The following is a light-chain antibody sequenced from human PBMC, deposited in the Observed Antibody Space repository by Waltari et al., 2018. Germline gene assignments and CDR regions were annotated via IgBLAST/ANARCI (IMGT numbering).Light chain of an antibody. Sequence: DIQMTQSSSSQSASVGDRVTLTCQASQDISNHLNWYQHKAGKAPNLLIYDASTLEAGVPSRFSGRGSGTAFTLTISSLQPEDIATYYCQQYDHPPYTFGQGTKLDI. CDR1: QDISNH. CDR2: DAS. CDR3: QQYDHPPYT. V-gene: IGKV1-33*01. J-gene: IGKJ2*01.